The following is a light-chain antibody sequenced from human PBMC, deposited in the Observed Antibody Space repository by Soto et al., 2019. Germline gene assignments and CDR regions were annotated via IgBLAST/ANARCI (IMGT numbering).Light chain of an antibody. V-gene: IGKV1-13*02. CDR2: DAS. CDR3: QQYNSYPRT. J-gene: IGKJ4*01. CDR1: QGISSA. Sequence: AIQLTQSPSSLSSSVGDRVTITCRASQGISSALAWYQQKPGKAPKLLIYDASRLESGVPSRFSRSGSGTDFTLHISSLQPEDFATYYCQQYNSYPRTFGGGTKVEIK.